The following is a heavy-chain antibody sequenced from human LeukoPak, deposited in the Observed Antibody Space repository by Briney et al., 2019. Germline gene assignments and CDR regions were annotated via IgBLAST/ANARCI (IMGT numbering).Heavy chain of an antibody. V-gene: IGHV3-23*01. Sequence: GGSLRLSCAASGFTFSSYGIMWVRQAPGKGLEWVSVTSGSGGNTYCADSVKGRFTISRDNSKNTLYLQMNSLRAEDTAVYYCAKSIVGATWAGYFDYWGQGTLVTVSS. J-gene: IGHJ4*02. CDR3: AKSIVGATWAGYFDY. D-gene: IGHD1-26*01. CDR1: GFTFSSYG. CDR2: TSGSGGNT.